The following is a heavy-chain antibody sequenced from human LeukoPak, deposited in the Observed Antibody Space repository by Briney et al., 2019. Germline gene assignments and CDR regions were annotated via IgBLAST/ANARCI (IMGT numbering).Heavy chain of an antibody. CDR2: IKQDGSEK. CDR3: ARLFGSGWYGYYYMDV. V-gene: IGHV3-7*01. CDR1: EFTFSNYW. Sequence: GGSLRLSCEAFEFTFSNYWMSWVRQAPGKGLEWVANIKQDGSEKYYVDSVKGRFTISRDNAKNSLYLQMNSLRAEDTAVYYCARLFGSGWYGYYYMDVWGKGTTVTVSS. D-gene: IGHD6-19*01. J-gene: IGHJ6*03.